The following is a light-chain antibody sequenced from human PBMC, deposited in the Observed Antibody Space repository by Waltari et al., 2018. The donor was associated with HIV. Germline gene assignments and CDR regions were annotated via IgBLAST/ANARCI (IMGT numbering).Light chain of an antibody. Sequence: QSAPTQPRSVSGSPGQSVTLSCTGTSSDVGGYNYVSWYQQHPGKAPKLMIYDVSKRPSGVPDLFSGSKSGNTASLTISGLQAEDEGDYYCCSYAGSYTHVFGTGTKVTVL. CDR2: DVS. CDR3: CSYAGSYTHV. CDR1: SSDVGGYNY. V-gene: IGLV2-11*01. J-gene: IGLJ1*01.